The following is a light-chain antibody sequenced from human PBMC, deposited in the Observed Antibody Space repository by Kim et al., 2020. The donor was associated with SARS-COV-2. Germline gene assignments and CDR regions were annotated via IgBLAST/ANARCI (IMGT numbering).Light chain of an antibody. CDR3: NSRDSNDNVV. J-gene: IGLJ2*01. CDR2: GKN. Sequence: VAWGKTARITCQGDSLRSYYATWYQQKQGQAPILVIYGKNNRPSGIPDRVSGSSSGNTASLTITGTQAGDEADYYCNSRDSNDNVVFGGGTQLTVL. V-gene: IGLV3-19*01. CDR1: SLRSYY.